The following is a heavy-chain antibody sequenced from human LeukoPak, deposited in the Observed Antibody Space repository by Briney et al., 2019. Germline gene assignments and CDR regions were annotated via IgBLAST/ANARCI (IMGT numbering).Heavy chain of an antibody. CDR2: ISSSGSII. D-gene: IGHD3-3*01. Sequence: GGSLRLSCAASGFTFSNYEMNWVRQAPGKGLEWVSYISSSGSIIYYIDSVKGRFTISRDNAKKSLHLQMNSLRAEDTAVYYCAREASYDSWSGYHNDFDIWGQATMVTVSS. CDR1: GFTFSNYE. J-gene: IGHJ3*02. CDR3: AREASYDSWSGYHNDFDI. V-gene: IGHV3-48*03.